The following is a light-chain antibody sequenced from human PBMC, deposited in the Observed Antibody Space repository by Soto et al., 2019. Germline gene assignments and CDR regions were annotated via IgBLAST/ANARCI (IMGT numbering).Light chain of an antibody. CDR1: SSDVGGYNY. J-gene: IGLJ1*01. CDR2: DVS. CDR3: SSYTSSSTPLD. V-gene: IGLV2-14*01. Sequence: QSALTQPDSVSGSPGQSITISCTGTSSDVGGYNYVSWYQQHPGKSPKLMIFDVSNRPSGVSNRFSGSKSGNTASLTISGRQAEDEADCYCSSYTSSSTPLDFGTGTKLTV.